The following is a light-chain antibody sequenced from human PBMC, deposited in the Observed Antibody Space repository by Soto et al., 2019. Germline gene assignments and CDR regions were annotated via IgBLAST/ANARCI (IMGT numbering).Light chain of an antibody. CDR1: QSFRNS. Sequence: EVVLTQSPPTRSFSQGERAPLPARASQSFRNSLAWYQQKPGQAPRLLIYDPSNRATGIPARFSGSGSGTDFSLTISSLEPEDSGVYYCQQRNDWVTFGGGTKVEIK. CDR3: QQRNDWVT. V-gene: IGKV3-11*01. CDR2: DPS. J-gene: IGKJ4*01.